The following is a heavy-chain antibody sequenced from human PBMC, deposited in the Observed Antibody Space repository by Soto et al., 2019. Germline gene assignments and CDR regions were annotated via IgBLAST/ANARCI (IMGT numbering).Heavy chain of an antibody. D-gene: IGHD2-15*01. CDR3: ARDTSLCHNSCHGLEY. Sequence: GSLRLSCIGSGFTFYNYGMHWVRQAPGKRLEWVAVIYYDGGDKYHADSVKGRFTISRDNSKNTLYLDMNSLRAEDTAMYYCARDTSLCHNSCHGLEYWGWGTVVTVSS. CDR2: IYYDGGDK. J-gene: IGHJ4*02. V-gene: IGHV3-33*01. CDR1: GFTFYNYG.